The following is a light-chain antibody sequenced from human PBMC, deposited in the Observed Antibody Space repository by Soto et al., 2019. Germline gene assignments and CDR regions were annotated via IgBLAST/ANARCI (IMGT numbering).Light chain of an antibody. CDR2: GAS. CDR3: QQYGSTTGLT. CDR1: QSVSSSY. V-gene: IGKV3-20*01. Sequence: EIVLTQSPGTLSLSPGERATLSCRASQSVSSSYLAWYQQKPGQAPRLLIYGASTRATGIPDRFSGSGSGTDFTLILSRREPEDFAVYYCQQYGSTTGLTFGGGTKVEIK. J-gene: IGKJ4*01.